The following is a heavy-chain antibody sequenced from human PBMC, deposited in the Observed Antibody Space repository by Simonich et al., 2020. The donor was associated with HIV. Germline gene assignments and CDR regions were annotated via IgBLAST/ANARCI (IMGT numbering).Heavy chain of an antibody. Sequence: QLVESGGGLVQPGRSLILSCAASGFTFSSYWMSWVRQAPGKGLEGVANIKKDGSEKYYVDSVKGRFTISRDNAKNSLYLQMNSLRAEDTAVYYCARDYGLEWLPYYFDYWGQGTLVTVSS. CDR3: ARDYGLEWLPYYFDY. J-gene: IGHJ4*02. V-gene: IGHV3-7*01. CDR2: IKKDGSEK. CDR1: GFTFSSYW. D-gene: IGHD3-3*01.